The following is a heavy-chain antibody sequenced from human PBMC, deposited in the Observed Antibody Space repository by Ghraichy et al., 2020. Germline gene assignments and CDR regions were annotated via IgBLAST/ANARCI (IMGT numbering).Heavy chain of an antibody. Sequence: ASVKVSCKASGYTFTGYYMHWVRQAPGQGLEWMGWINPNSGSTNYAQKFQGRVTMTRDTSISTAYMELSRLRSDDTAVYYCATHPSYYDFWSGYLNWFDPWGQGTLVTVSS. D-gene: IGHD3-3*01. CDR3: ATHPSYYDFWSGYLNWFDP. CDR2: INPNSGST. CDR1: GYTFTGYY. V-gene: IGHV1-2*02. J-gene: IGHJ5*02.